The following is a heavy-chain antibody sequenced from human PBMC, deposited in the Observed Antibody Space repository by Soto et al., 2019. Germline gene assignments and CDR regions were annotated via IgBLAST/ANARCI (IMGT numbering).Heavy chain of an antibody. D-gene: IGHD5-18*01. CDR3: ARDESGYSYGYDY. Sequence: QVQLLQSGAEVNKLGASVKVSCEASGYTFATYGITWVRQAPGQGLEWMGWISVYNGNTKYAEKLQGRVTMTRDTSTSTAYMELRSLRSDDTAVYYCARDESGYSYGYDYWGQGTLVTVSS. J-gene: IGHJ4*02. CDR2: ISVYNGNT. CDR1: GYTFATYG. V-gene: IGHV1-18*01.